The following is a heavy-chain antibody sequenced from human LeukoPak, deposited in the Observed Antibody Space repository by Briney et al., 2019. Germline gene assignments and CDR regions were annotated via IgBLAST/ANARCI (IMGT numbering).Heavy chain of an antibody. J-gene: IGHJ5*02. CDR1: GFTFSSYS. D-gene: IGHD3-10*01. V-gene: IGHV3-21*01. CDR2: ISSSSSYI. Sequence: GGSLRLSCAASGFTFSSYSMNWVRQAPGKGLEWVSSISSSSSYIYYADSVKGRFTISRDNAKNSLYLQMNSLRAEDTAVYYCARDDYYGSGSIEYSWFDPWGQGTLVTVSS. CDR3: ARDDYYGSGSIEYSWFDP.